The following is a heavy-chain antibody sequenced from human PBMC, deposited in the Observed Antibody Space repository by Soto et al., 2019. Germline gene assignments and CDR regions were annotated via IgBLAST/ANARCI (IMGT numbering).Heavy chain of an antibody. D-gene: IGHD6-25*01. V-gene: IGHV4-4*07. CDR1: AGAISGYY. Sequence: SETLSCPCTVAAGAISGYYWTWMQLYAGGGLEWIGRTYSSGSTSYNPSLKCRVTLSLATPINHFSLRLCSVTATHTPVHSSVRGQRFIDWFVPLCQGTLVTVST. CDR3: VRGQRFIDWFVP. J-gene: IGHJ5*02. CDR2: TYSSGST.